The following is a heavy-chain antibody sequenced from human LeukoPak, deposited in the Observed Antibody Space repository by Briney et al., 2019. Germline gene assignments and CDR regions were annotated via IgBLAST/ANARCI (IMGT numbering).Heavy chain of an antibody. CDR2: MNPNSGNT. CDR3: ARGRIAAAGRNWFDP. D-gene: IGHD6-13*01. J-gene: IGHJ5*02. CDR1: GYTFTSYD. V-gene: IGHV1-8*01. Sequence: ASVKVSCKASGYTFTSYDINWVRQATGQGLEWMGWMNPNSGNTGYAQKFQDRVTMTRNTSISTAYMELSSLRSEDTAVYYCARGRIAAAGRNWFDPWGQGTLVTVSS.